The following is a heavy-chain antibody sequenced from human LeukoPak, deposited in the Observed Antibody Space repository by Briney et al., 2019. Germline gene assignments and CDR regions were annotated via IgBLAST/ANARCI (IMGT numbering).Heavy chain of an antibody. CDR3: TKNSDSAADFDY. CDR2: LSGGGGSR. J-gene: IGHJ4*02. D-gene: IGHD1-26*01. V-gene: IGHV3-23*01. Sequence: GGSLSLSCVLSIFTFRIYAMSWVRHAPGKGLECVSSLSGGGGSRYYADSVTGRFPISRDNSKNTLHLQMNSLRAEDTAIYYCTKNSDSAADFDYWGQGTLVTVSS. CDR1: IFTFRIYA.